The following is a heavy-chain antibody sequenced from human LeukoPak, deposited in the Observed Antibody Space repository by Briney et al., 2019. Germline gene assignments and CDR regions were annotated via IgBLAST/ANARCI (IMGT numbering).Heavy chain of an antibody. J-gene: IGHJ4*02. CDR2: ISTSSSYI. V-gene: IGHV3-21*01. CDR1: GFSFSSYS. Sequence: GGSLRLSCAASGFSFSSYSMKWVRQAPGKGLEWVASISTSSSYIYYADSLKGRFTISRDNAKNSMYLQMNSLRTEDTAVYYCARVKDHRGIAVAGSDYWGQGTLVTVSS. D-gene: IGHD6-13*01. CDR3: ARVKDHRGIAVAGSDY.